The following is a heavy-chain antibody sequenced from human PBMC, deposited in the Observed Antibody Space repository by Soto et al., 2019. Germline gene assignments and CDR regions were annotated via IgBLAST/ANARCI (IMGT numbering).Heavy chain of an antibody. J-gene: IGHJ6*02. CDR2: IIPIFGTA. V-gene: IGHV1-69*13. D-gene: IGHD2-15*01. Sequence: SVKXSCNASGGTFSSYSISWVRQAPGQGLEWMGGIIPIFGTANYAQKFQGRVTITADESTSTAYMELSSLRSEDTAVYYCARSRPNSFSGGSCYDLCGTDVWGQGTTVTVSS. CDR1: GGTFSSYS. CDR3: ARSRPNSFSGGSCYDLCGTDV.